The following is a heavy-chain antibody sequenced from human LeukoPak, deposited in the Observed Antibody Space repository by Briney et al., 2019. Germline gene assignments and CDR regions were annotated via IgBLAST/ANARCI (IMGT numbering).Heavy chain of an antibody. J-gene: IGHJ6*03. Sequence: GGSLRLSCAASGFTFTSYEMNWVRQAPGKGLEWVSYISSSGSTTYYADSMKGRFTISRDNAKNSLYLQMNSLRAEDTAVYYCARSPAGANYYLDVWGKGTTVTISS. CDR3: ARSPAGANYYLDV. V-gene: IGHV3-48*03. D-gene: IGHD1-14*01. CDR2: ISSSGSTT. CDR1: GFTFTSYE.